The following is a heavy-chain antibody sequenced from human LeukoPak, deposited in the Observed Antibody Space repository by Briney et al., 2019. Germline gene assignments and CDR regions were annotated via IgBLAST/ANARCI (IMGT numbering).Heavy chain of an antibody. D-gene: IGHD1-26*01. Sequence: PGGSLRLSCAASGFTFSSYGMHWVRQAPGKGLEWVAFIRYDGSNKYYADSVKGRFTISRDNSKNTLYLQMNSLRAEDTAVYYCAKAMAEWELLQDYWGQGTLVTVSS. CDR1: GFTFSSYG. CDR2: IRYDGSNK. V-gene: IGHV3-30*02. J-gene: IGHJ4*02. CDR3: AKAMAEWELLQDY.